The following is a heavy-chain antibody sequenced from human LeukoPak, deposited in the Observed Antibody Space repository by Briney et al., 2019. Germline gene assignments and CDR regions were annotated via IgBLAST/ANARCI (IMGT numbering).Heavy chain of an antibody. CDR2: ISGSGGST. CDR3: AKDSKYSSSWYPIDY. D-gene: IGHD6-13*01. Sequence: GGSLRLSCAASGFTFSSYAMSWVRQAPGKGLEWVSAISGSGGSTYYADSVKGRFTISRDNSKNTLYLQMNSLRAEDTAAYYCAKDSKYSSSWYPIDYWGQGTLVTVSS. J-gene: IGHJ4*02. V-gene: IGHV3-23*01. CDR1: GFTFSSYA.